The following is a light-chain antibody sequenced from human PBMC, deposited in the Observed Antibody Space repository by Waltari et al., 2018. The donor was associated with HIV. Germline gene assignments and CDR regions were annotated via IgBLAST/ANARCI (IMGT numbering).Light chain of an antibody. CDR1: TSNVGSNP. CDR3: AARDDSLNVWV. CDR2: SKS. J-gene: IGLJ3*02. Sequence: QSFLTQPPSASGTPGRRVVISCSGNTSNVGSNPVNWYRQVQGTAPQLLMFSKSQRPSGVTDRFSGSKSGTSASLAIKGLQSEDEADYYCAARDDSLNVWVFGGGTKLTVL. V-gene: IGLV1-44*01.